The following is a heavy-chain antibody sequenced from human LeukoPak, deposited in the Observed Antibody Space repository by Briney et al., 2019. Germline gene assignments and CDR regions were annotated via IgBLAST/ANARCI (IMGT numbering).Heavy chain of an antibody. CDR3: AREDLYSFDY. CDR1: GFTFSSYE. Sequence: GGSLRLSCAASGFTFSSYEMNWVRQAPGKGLEWVSYISSSGSTIYYADSVKGRLTISRDNAKNSLYLQMNSLRAEDTAVYYCAREDLYSFDYWGQGTLVTVSS. D-gene: IGHD2-15*01. J-gene: IGHJ4*02. V-gene: IGHV3-48*03. CDR2: ISSSGSTI.